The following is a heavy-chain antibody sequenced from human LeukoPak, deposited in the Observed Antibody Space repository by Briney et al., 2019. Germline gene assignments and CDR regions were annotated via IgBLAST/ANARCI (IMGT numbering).Heavy chain of an antibody. D-gene: IGHD3-10*01. CDR3: AKDLTPMVRGVRGPYCFDY. Sequence: PGGSLRLSCAASGFTFSSYAMSWVRQAPGKGLEWVSAISGSGGSTYYADSVKGRFTISRDNSKNTLYLQMNSLRAEDTAVYYCAKDLTPMVRGVRGPYCFDYWGQGTLVTVSS. CDR1: GFTFSSYA. V-gene: IGHV3-23*01. J-gene: IGHJ4*02. CDR2: ISGSGGST.